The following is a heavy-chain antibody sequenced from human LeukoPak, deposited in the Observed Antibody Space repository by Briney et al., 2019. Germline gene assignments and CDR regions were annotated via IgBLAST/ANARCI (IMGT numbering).Heavy chain of an antibody. D-gene: IGHD3-22*01. J-gene: IGHJ4*02. CDR1: GFTFSSYA. CDR3: AKSIYYDSSGEDY. V-gene: IGHV3-23*01. Sequence: GRSLRLSCAASGFTFSSYAMSWVRQAPGKGLEWVSGISGSGGSTYYADSVKGRFTISRDNSKNTLYLQMNSLRAEDTAVYYCAKSIYYDSSGEDYWGQGTLVTVSS. CDR2: ISGSGGST.